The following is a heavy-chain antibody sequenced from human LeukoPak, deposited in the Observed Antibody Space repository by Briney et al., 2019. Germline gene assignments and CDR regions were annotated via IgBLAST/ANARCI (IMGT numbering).Heavy chain of an antibody. J-gene: IGHJ4*02. CDR3: ARFALGYDISTDYFDY. D-gene: IGHD3-9*01. Sequence: GGSLRLSCAASGFTFSSYWMHWVRQAPGKGLVWVSRINSDGSSTSYADPVKGRFTISRDNAKNTLYLQMNSLRDEDTAVYYCARFALGYDISTDYFDYWGQGTLVTVSS. V-gene: IGHV3-74*01. CDR1: GFTFSSYW. CDR2: INSDGSST.